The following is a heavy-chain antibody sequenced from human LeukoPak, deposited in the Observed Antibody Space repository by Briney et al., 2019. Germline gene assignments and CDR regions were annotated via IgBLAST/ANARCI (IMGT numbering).Heavy chain of an antibody. J-gene: IGHJ5*02. CDR1: GYTFTGYY. D-gene: IGHD3-10*01. CDR3: ARGPHYYGSGLPWFDP. V-gene: IGHV1-18*04. CDR2: ISAYNGNT. Sequence: ASVKVSRKASGYTFTGYYMHWVRQAPGQGLEWMGWISAYNGNTNYAQKLQGRVTMTTDTSTSTAYMELRSLRSDDTAVYYCARGPHYYGSGLPWFDPWGQGTLVTVSS.